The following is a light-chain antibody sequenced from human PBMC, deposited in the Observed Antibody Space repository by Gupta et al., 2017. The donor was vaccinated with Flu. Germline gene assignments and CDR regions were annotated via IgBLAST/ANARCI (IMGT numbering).Light chain of an antibody. Sequence: ATLSVSPGERATLSCMASQSVSSTLAWYQQKPGQAPRLLIYGASTRSTGIPARFSGSGSGKEFTLTISSLQSEDFAVYYCQQDNNWPLYTFGQGTKLEIK. V-gene: IGKV3-15*01. CDR2: GAS. CDR1: QSVSST. J-gene: IGKJ2*01. CDR3: QQDNNWPLYT.